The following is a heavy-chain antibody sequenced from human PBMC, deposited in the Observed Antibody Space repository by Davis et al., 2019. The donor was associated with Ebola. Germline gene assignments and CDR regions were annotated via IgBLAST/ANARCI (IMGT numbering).Heavy chain of an antibody. D-gene: IGHD5-18*01. CDR2: IWYDGSNK. CDR1: GFTFSSYG. V-gene: IGHV3-33*06. J-gene: IGHJ4*02. CDR3: AKEGAYGGTAMGRNYYFDY. Sequence: PGGSLRLSCAASGFTFSSYGMHWVRQAPGKGLEWVAVIWYDGSNKYYADSVKGRFTISRDNSKNTLYLQMNSLRAEDTAVYYCAKEGAYGGTAMGRNYYFDYWGQGTLVTVSS.